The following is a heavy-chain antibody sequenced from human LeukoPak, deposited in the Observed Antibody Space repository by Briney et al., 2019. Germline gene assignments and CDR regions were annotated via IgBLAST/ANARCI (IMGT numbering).Heavy chain of an antibody. J-gene: IGHJ4*02. V-gene: IGHV1-24*01. Sequence: ASVKVSCKVSGYTLTESSMHWVRQAPGKGLEWMGGFDPEDGGTIYAQKFQGRVTMTEDTSTDTAYMELSSLRSEDTAVYYCATGPFSSGWSNFDYWGQGTLVTVSS. D-gene: IGHD6-19*01. CDR2: FDPEDGGT. CDR3: ATGPFSSGWSNFDY. CDR1: GYTLTESS.